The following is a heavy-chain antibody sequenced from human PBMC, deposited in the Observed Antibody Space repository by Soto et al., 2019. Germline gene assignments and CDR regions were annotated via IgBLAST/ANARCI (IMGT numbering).Heavy chain of an antibody. CDR3: AREAWSGYDSLFDY. CDR1: GGSISSYY. D-gene: IGHD5-12*01. CDR2: IYYSGST. J-gene: IGHJ4*02. V-gene: IGHV4-59*01. Sequence: PSETLSLTCTVSGGSISSYYWSWIRQPPGKGLEWIGYIYYSGSTNYNPSLKSRVTISVDTSKNQFSLKLSSVTAADTAVYYCAREAWSGYDSLFDYWGQGTLVTVYS.